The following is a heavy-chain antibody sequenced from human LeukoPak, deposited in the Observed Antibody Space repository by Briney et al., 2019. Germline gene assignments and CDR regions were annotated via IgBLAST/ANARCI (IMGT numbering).Heavy chain of an antibody. V-gene: IGHV3-23*01. CDR1: GFTFSSHV. Sequence: GGSLRLPCAASGFTFSSHVMYWVRQAPGKGLEWVSAINESGGSTYYPDSVKGRLTISRDNSKNTLYLQMNSLRADDTAVYYCARRLAQTKGFDYWGQGILVTVSS. D-gene: IGHD2-21*01. CDR2: INESGGST. CDR3: ARRLAQTKGFDY. J-gene: IGHJ4*02.